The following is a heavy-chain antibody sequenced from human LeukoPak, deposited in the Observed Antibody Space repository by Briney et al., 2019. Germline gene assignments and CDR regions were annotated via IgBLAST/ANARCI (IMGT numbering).Heavy chain of an antibody. Sequence: SETLSLTCTVSGGSISTYYWSWIRQPAGKGLEWIGRIYSSGSANYNPSLKSRVTMSVDTSKKQFSLHLSSVTAADTAVYYCARDRADFWSGLDYFDYWGQGTLVTVSS. CDR3: ARDRADFWSGLDYFDY. D-gene: IGHD3-3*01. CDR2: IYSSGSA. CDR1: GGSISTYY. J-gene: IGHJ4*02. V-gene: IGHV4-4*07.